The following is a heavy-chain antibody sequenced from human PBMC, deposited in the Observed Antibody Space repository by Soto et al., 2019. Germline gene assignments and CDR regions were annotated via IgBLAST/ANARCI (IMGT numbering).Heavy chain of an antibody. Sequence: PSETLSLTCAVSGGSISSGGYSWNWIRQPPGKGLEWIGYIYHSGSTYYNPSLKSRVTISVDRSKNQFSLKLSSVTAADTAVYYCARGPPTVTTSNWFDPWGQGTLVTVAS. V-gene: IGHV4-30-2*01. J-gene: IGHJ5*02. CDR1: GGSISSGGYS. D-gene: IGHD4-17*01. CDR3: ARGPPTVTTSNWFDP. CDR2: IYHSGST.